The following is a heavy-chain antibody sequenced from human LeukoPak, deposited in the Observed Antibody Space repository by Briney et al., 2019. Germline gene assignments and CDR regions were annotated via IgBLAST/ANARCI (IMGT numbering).Heavy chain of an antibody. CDR2: IYYSGST. CDR1: GGSISSYY. D-gene: IGHD2-21*01. Sequence: SETLSLTCTVSGGSISSYYWSWIRQSPGKGLAWIGYIYYSGSTNYNPSLKSRVTISVDTSKNQFSLKLSSVTAADTAVYYCARALEIEYYFDYWGQGTLVAVSS. CDR3: ARALEIEYYFDY. J-gene: IGHJ4*02. V-gene: IGHV4-59*01.